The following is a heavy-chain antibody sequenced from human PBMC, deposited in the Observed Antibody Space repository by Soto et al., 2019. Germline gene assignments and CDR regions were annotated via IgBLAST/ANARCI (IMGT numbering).Heavy chain of an antibody. Sequence: PSETLSLTCTVSGDSFSSDDYYWSWTRQPPGKGLEWIGYISYRVDTYYSPSLKSRVTMSIDTSKNQFSLNVSSVTAADTAVYYCARVAGVAYCGGDCYHFDYWGQGTLVTVSS. CDR3: ARVAGVAYCGGDCYHFDY. CDR1: GDSFSSDDYY. CDR2: ISYRVDT. J-gene: IGHJ4*02. V-gene: IGHV4-30-4*01. D-gene: IGHD2-21*02.